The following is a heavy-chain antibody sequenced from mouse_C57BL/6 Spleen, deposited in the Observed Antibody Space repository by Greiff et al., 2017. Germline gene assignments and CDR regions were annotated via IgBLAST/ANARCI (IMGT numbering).Heavy chain of an antibody. D-gene: IGHD3-2*02. CDR1: GFTFSSYG. CDR3: ARHLDSSGYFDY. CDR2: ISSGGSYT. V-gene: IGHV5-6*01. Sequence: EVHLVESGGDLVKPGGSLKLSCAASGFTFSSYGMSWVRQTPDKRLEWVATISSGGSYTYYPDSVKGRVTISRDTAKNTLYLQMSSLKSEDTAMYYCARHLDSSGYFDYWGQGTTLTVSS. J-gene: IGHJ2*01.